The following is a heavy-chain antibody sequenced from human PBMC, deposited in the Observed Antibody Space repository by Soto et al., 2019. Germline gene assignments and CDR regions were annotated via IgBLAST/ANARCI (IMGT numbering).Heavy chain of an antibody. CDR2: IHYSGST. D-gene: IGHD1-26*01. V-gene: IGHV4-59*08. Sequence: SETLSLTCTVSGGSIDNNFWSWIRQPPGQGLEWIGHIHYSGSTNSNPSLNSRVTISVDTSKSQFSLRLTSVTAADTAVYYCARHAFWKEKSYLRHLDYWGQGALVTVSS. CDR3: ARHAFWKEKSYLRHLDY. J-gene: IGHJ4*02. CDR1: GGSIDNNF.